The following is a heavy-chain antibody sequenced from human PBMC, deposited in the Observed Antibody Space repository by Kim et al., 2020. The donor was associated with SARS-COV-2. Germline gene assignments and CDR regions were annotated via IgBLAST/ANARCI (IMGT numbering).Heavy chain of an antibody. CDR1: GFTFSSYA. D-gene: IGHD2-2*01. V-gene: IGHV3-30*04. CDR2: ISYDGSNK. J-gene: IGHJ6*01. Sequence: GGSLRLSCAASGFTFSSYAMHWVRQAPGKGLEWVAVISYDGSNKYYADSVKGRFTISRDNSKNTLYLQMNSLRAEDTAVYYCARNEQTYQLLPTTYYYYG. CDR3: ARNEQTYQLLPTTYYYYG.